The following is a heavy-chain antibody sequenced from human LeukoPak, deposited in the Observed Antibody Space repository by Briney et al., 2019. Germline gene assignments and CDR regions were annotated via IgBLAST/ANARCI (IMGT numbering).Heavy chain of an antibody. D-gene: IGHD1-14*01. CDR2: IVRSGRTT. CDR3: AKRPGAFPL. Sequence: GGSLRLSCVASGFTFNGYAMSWVRQAPGKGLEWVATIVRSGRTTYYADSVRGRFVISRDNSQNVVHLQMNSLRVEDTAFYYCAKRPGAFPLWGRGTLVTVSP. J-gene: IGHJ3*01. V-gene: IGHV3-23*01. CDR1: GFTFNGYA.